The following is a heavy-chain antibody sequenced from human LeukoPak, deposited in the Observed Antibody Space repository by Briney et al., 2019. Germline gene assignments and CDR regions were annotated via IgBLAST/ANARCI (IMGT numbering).Heavy chain of an antibody. CDR1: GFIVSTNY. CDR2: IHNGGST. V-gene: IGHV3-53*01. CDR3: ASLARDY. Sequence: GGSLRLSCAAAGFIVSTNYMTWVRQAPGKGLEWVSVIHNGGSTYYADSVKGRFTLSIDNSKNMLYLQMNSLRVEDTAVYYCASLARDYWGPGTLVTVSS. J-gene: IGHJ4*02. D-gene: IGHD3-3*02.